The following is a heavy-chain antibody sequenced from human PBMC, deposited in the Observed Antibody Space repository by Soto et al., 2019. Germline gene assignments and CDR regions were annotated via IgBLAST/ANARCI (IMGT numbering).Heavy chain of an antibody. Sequence: QVQLQESGPGLVKPSGTLSLTCAVSSGSISSSNWWSWVRQPPGKGLEWIGEIYHSGSTNYNPSLKSRVTISVDRSKNQFSLKLSSVTAADTAVYYCASVDLRSIATVRVFDLWGRGTLVTVSS. D-gene: IGHD2-2*01. CDR3: ASVDLRSIATVRVFDL. CDR1: SGSISSSNW. V-gene: IGHV4-4*02. J-gene: IGHJ2*01. CDR2: IYHSGST.